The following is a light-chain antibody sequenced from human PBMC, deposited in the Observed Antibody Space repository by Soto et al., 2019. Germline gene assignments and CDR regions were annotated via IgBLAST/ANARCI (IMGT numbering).Light chain of an antibody. Sequence: DILMTQSPSSLFASVGDRVTITCRASQSISSYLNWYQQKPGKAPKLLIYAASSLQSGVPSRFSGSGSGTDFTLTISSLQPEDFATYYCQQSYSTPITFGQGTRLEIK. CDR3: QQSYSTPIT. CDR1: QSISSY. J-gene: IGKJ5*01. CDR2: AAS. V-gene: IGKV1-39*01.